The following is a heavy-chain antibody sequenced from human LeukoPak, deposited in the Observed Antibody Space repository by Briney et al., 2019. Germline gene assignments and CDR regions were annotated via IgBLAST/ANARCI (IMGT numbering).Heavy chain of an antibody. CDR2: INTGNGNT. D-gene: IGHD3-3*01. V-gene: IGHV1-3*04. J-gene: IGHJ4*02. CDR1: GYTFTSRA. CDR3: ARDRSAWRFYYFDY. Sequence: ASVKVSCKTSGYTFTSRAMHWVRLAPGPRLEWMGWINTGNGNTKYSQKFQDRVTITRDPSASTADMELSSLRSEDTAVYYCARDRSAWRFYYFDYWGQGTLVTVSS.